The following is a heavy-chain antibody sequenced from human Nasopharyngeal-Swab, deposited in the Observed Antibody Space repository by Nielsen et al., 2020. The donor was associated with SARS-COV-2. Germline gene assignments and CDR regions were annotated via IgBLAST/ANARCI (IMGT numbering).Heavy chain of an antibody. CDR3: ARFLDKVDYTYGMDV. CDR2: ISSSSSTI. V-gene: IGHV3-48*04. Sequence: VRQAPGKGLEWVSYISSSSSTIYYADSVKGRFTISRDNAKNSLYLQMNSLRAEDTAVYYCARFLDKVDYTYGMDVWGQGTTVTVSS. D-gene: IGHD4-11*01. J-gene: IGHJ6*02.